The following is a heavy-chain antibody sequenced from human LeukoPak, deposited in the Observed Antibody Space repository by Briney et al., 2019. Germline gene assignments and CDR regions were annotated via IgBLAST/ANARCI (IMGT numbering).Heavy chain of an antibody. CDR3: ARDWAVAGKGYYFDY. V-gene: IGHV3-21*01. CDR1: GFTFSNYS. Sequence: PGGSLRLSCAASGFTFSNYSMNWVRQAPGKGLEWVSSISSSSSYIYYADSVKGRFTISRDNAKNSLYLQMNSLRAEDTAVYYCARDWAVAGKGYYFDYWGQGTLVTVSS. D-gene: IGHD6-19*01. CDR2: ISSSSSYI. J-gene: IGHJ4*02.